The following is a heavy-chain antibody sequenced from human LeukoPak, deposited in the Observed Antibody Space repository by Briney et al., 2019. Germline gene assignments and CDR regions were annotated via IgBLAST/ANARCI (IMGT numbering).Heavy chain of an antibody. CDR1: GYSFTSYW. J-gene: IGHJ4*02. Sequence: GESLKISCQGSGYSFTSYWIGWARQMPGKGLEWMGIIYPGDSDTRYSPSFQGQVTISADKSISTAYLQWSSLTSSDTAMYYCARRGSGSYAALNLFDYWGQGTLVTVSS. D-gene: IGHD3-10*01. CDR2: IYPGDSDT. V-gene: IGHV5-51*01. CDR3: ARRGSGSYAALNLFDY.